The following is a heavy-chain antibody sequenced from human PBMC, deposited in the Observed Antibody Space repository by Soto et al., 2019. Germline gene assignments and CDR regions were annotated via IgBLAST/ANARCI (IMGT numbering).Heavy chain of an antibody. CDR3: ARSGGTGWFDP. V-gene: IGHV3-66*01. Sequence: EVQLVESGGGLVQPGGSLRLSCAASGFSVSSNYMRWVRQAPGKGLEWVSVIFSGGSTYYAGSVKVRFTVSRDNSKNTLDLQMSGLGAEDTALYYCARSGGTGWFDPWCQGTLVTVSS. CDR2: IFSGGST. D-gene: IGHD2-15*01. CDR1: GFSVSSNY. J-gene: IGHJ5*02.